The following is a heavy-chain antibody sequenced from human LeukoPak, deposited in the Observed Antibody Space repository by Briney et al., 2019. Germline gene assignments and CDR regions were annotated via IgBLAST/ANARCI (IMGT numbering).Heavy chain of an antibody. J-gene: IGHJ4*02. Sequence: SETLSLTCAVSGYSISSGYYWGWIRQPPRTGLEWIGSIYHSGSTYYNPSLKSRVTISVDTSKNQFSLKLSSVTAADTAVYYCARYAWGTAADPYWGQGTLVTVSS. CDR1: GYSISSGYY. V-gene: IGHV4-38-2*01. CDR3: ARYAWGTAADPY. D-gene: IGHD3-16*01. CDR2: IYHSGST.